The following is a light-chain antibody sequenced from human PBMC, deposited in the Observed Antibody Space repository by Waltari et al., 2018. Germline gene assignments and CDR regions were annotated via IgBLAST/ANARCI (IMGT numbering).Light chain of an antibody. CDR3: SSYTESGARV. J-gene: IGLJ2*01. Sequence: QSGLTQPASVSGSPGQSITIPCTGTSNDVGTYTYASWYQHHPDRAPLLLIYEVYNRPSGISTRFSGSKSGNTASLTISGLLAEDEAVYYCSSYTESGARVFGGGTKVTV. CDR1: SNDVGTYTY. CDR2: EVY. V-gene: IGLV2-14*01.